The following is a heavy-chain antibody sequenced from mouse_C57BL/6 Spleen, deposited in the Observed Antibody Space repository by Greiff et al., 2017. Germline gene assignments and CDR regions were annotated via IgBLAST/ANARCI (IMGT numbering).Heavy chain of an antibody. CDR3: ARCDITTVVATGDWYFAV. V-gene: IGHV1-82*01. J-gene: IGHJ1*03. Sequence: QVQLQQSGPELVKPGASVKISCKASGYAFSSSWMNWVKQRPGKGLEWIGRIYPGDGDTNYNGKFKGKATLTADKSSSTAYSRLSSLTSEDSAVYVCARCDITTVVATGDWYFAVWGTGTMVTVSA. D-gene: IGHD1-1*01. CDR2: IYPGDGDT. CDR1: GYAFSSSW.